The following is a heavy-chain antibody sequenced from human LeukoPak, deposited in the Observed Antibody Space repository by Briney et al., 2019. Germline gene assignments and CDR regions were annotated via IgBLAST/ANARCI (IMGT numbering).Heavy chain of an antibody. Sequence: PGGSLRLSCAASGVTFSGSGVHWVRQASGKGLEWVANIKLDGSEKNYVDSVKGRFTISRDNTKNSLYLQMNSLRAEDTAVFYCARDQYDTWSRRGNFDSWGQGTLVIVSS. D-gene: IGHD3-3*01. CDR1: GVTFSGSG. V-gene: IGHV3-7*03. J-gene: IGHJ4*02. CDR3: ARDQYDTWSRRGNFDS. CDR2: IKLDGSEK.